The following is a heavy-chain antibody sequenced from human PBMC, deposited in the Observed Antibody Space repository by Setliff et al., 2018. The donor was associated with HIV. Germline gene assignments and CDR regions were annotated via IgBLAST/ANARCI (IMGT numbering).Heavy chain of an antibody. J-gene: IGHJ5*02. CDR2: VYSTGSG. CDR3: ARAPCAGGTCYAWFDP. Sequence: SETLSLTCTVSGVSIKGYYWTWIRQPAGKGLECIGRVYSTGSGNYNPSLKSRVTTSVDMSTNRFSLRLSSVTAADTAVYYCARAPCAGGTCYAWFDPWGQGTLVTVSS. D-gene: IGHD2-15*01. CDR1: GVSIKGYY. V-gene: IGHV4-4*07.